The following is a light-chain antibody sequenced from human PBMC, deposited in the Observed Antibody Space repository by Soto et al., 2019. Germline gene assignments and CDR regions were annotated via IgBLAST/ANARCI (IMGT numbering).Light chain of an antibody. J-gene: IGKJ4*01. V-gene: IGKV1-5*01. Sequence: DIQMTQSPSTLSASVGDRVTITCRAGQSISSWLAWYQQKPGKAPKLLIYDASNLETGVPSRFSGSGSGTEFTLTISNLQPDDCATYYCQQYSSYPSLTFGGGTKVDIK. CDR3: QQYSSYPSLT. CDR2: DAS. CDR1: QSISSW.